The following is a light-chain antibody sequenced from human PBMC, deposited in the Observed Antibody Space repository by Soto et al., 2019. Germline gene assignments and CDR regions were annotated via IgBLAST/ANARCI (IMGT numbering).Light chain of an antibody. CDR1: QSINIW. CDR2: KAS. V-gene: IGKV1-5*03. J-gene: IGKJ2*01. Sequence: DIQLTQSPSTLSASVGDRVTITCRASQSINIWLAWYQQKPGKAPKLLIYKASSLESGVPSRFSGSGSGTEFTLTISSLQADDFASYYCQQYNRWYTFGQGTKLEIK. CDR3: QQYNRWYT.